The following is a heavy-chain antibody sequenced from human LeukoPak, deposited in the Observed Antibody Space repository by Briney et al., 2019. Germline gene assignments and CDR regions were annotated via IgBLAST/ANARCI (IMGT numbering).Heavy chain of an antibody. CDR3: ARERMAVPAAIRRDAFDI. CDR2: IYYSGST. Sequence: SETLSVTCTVSGGSISSYYWSWIRQPPGKGLEWIGYIYYSGSTNYNPSLKSRVTISVDTSKNQFSLKLSSVTAADTAVYYCARERMAVPAAIRRDAFDIWGQGTMVTVSS. D-gene: IGHD2-2*02. J-gene: IGHJ3*02. V-gene: IGHV4-59*13. CDR1: GGSISSYY.